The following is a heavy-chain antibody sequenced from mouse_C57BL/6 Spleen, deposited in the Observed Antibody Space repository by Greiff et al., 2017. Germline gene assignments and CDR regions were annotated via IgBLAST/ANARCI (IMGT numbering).Heavy chain of an antibody. D-gene: IGHD1-1*01. CDR2: IDPETGGT. Sequence: VQLQQSGAELVRPGASVTLSCKASGYTFTDYEMHWVKQTPVHGLEWIGAIDPETGGTAYNQKFKGKAILTADKSSSTAYMELRSLTSEDSAVYYCTRCSSFTRAMDYWGQGTSVTVSS. V-gene: IGHV1-15*01. CDR3: TRCSSFTRAMDY. CDR1: GYTFTDYE. J-gene: IGHJ4*01.